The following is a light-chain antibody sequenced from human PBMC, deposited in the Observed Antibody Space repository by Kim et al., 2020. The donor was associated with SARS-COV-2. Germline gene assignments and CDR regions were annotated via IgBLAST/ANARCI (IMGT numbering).Light chain of an antibody. V-gene: IGKV3-20*01. CDR3: QQYGGSPLYT. CDR2: GAS. CDR1: QSVSSSY. J-gene: IGKJ2*01. Sequence: EIVLTQSPGTLSLSPGERATLSCRASQSVSSSYLAWYQQKPGQAPRLLIYGASSRATGIPDRFSGSGSGTDFTLTISRLEPEDSAVYYCQQYGGSPLYTFGQGTKVDIK.